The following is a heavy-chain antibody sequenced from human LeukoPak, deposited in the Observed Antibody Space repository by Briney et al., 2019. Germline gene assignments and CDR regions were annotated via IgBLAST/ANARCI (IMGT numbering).Heavy chain of an antibody. CDR1: GGSLSDYY. J-gene: IGHJ5*02. V-gene: IGHV4-34*01. Sequence: PSETLSLTCVVYGGSLSDYYWTWIRQPPGKGLEWMGEINHSGRTNYNPSLKSRVTISLDTSQNQFALTLNSVTAADTAVYYCASRETFSSLFDRWGQGTLVTVSS. D-gene: IGHD6-13*01. CDR3: ASRETFSSLFDR. CDR2: INHSGRT.